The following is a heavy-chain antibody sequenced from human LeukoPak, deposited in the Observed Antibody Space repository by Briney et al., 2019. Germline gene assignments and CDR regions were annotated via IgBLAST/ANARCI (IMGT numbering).Heavy chain of an antibody. CDR1: GLTLSDYV. J-gene: IGHJ4*02. V-gene: IGHV3-64*01. Sequence: PGGTLRLSCAASGLTLSDYVMHWIRQAPGKGLEYVSGISFNGDNTYYANSVKGRFTISRDNSKNTLYLQMDSLRAEDMAVYYCARSTGYCSGGTCYSDYWGQGTLVTVSS. CDR3: ARSTGYCSGGTCYSDY. D-gene: IGHD2-15*01. CDR2: ISFNGDNT.